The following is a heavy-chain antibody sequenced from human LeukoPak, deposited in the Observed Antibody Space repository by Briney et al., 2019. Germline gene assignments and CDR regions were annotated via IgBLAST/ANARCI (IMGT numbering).Heavy chain of an antibody. D-gene: IGHD4/OR15-4a*01. CDR2: ISYDGSNQ. CDR3: ARDDCGANCYALIDY. V-gene: IGHV3-30-3*01. J-gene: IGHJ4*02. CDR1: GFTFSNYA. Sequence: PGGSLRLSCAASGFTFSNYAMHWVRQAPGKGLEWVAVISYDGSNQYYADSVKGRFTISRDNSKNTVYLQMTGLRAKDTAVYYCARDDCGANCYALIDYWGQGTLVTVSS.